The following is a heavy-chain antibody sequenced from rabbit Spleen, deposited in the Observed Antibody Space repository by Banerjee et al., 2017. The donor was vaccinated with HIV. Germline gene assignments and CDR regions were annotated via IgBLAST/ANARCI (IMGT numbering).Heavy chain of an antibody. D-gene: IGHD8-1*01. V-gene: IGHV1S40*01. CDR2: IDAGSSGFT. Sequence: EESGGGLVKPGASLTLTCTASGVSFSISSYMCWVRQAPGKGLEWIACIDAGSSGFTYFATWAKGRFTISKASSTTVTLQITRLTAADTATYFCARDTASSFSSYGMDLWGPGTLVTVS. CDR3: ARDTASSFSSYGMDL. J-gene: IGHJ6*01. CDR1: GVSFSISSY.